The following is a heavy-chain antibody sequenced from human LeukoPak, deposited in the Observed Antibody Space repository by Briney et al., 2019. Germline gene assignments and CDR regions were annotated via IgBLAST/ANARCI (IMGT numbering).Heavy chain of an antibody. V-gene: IGHV3-7*01. J-gene: IGHJ3*01. CDR2: IKPDGSET. D-gene: IGHD1-1*01. CDR3: ARANGHDRCWDMDV. Sequence: PGGSLRLSCAASGFTFSTYGMYWVRQAPGKGLEWVANIKPDGSETHYVDSVRGRFTISRDNAKNSLYLQMHSLRVEDTAVYYCARANGHDRCWDMDVWGQGTMLTVSS. CDR1: GFTFSTYG.